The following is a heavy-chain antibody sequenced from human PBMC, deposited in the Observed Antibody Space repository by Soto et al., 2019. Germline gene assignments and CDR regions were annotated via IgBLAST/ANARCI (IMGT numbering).Heavy chain of an antibody. Sequence: GGSLRLSCAASGFTFSSYSMNWVRQAPGKGLEWVSYISSSSSTIYYADYLKGRFTISRDNAKNSLYLQMNSLRAEDTAVYYCARGGGCSGGSCNFDYWGQGT. CDR3: ARGGGCSGGSCNFDY. CDR2: ISSSSSTI. CDR1: GFTFSSYS. V-gene: IGHV3-48*01. D-gene: IGHD2-15*01. J-gene: IGHJ4*02.